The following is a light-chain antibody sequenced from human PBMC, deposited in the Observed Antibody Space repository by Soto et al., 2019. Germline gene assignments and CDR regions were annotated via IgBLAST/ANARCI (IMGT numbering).Light chain of an antibody. V-gene: IGKV3-11*01. CDR1: QSISSY. Sequence: EIVLTQSPSTLSSSPGERATLSCRASQSISSYLAWYQQKPGQAPKLLIYDASNRATGIPARFSGSGSGTDFTLTISSLEPEDFAVYYCQQRSNWRGLTFGGGTKVEIK. CDR2: DAS. CDR3: QQRSNWRGLT. J-gene: IGKJ4*01.